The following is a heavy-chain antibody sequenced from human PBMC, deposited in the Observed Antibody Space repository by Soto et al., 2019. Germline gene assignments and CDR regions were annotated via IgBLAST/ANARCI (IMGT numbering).Heavy chain of an antibody. CDR1: GGTFSSYA. V-gene: IGHV1-69*12. Sequence: QVQLVQSGAEVRQPASSVKVSCKTSGGTFSSYAISWVRQAPGQGLEWMGGIAPIVDTPTYAQKFQGRVTITADESTSTVYMELSSLRSDDTAVYYCVRVVAIPGYPDNWGQGTLVTVSS. D-gene: IGHD5-12*01. CDR2: IAPIVDTP. CDR3: VRVVAIPGYPDN. J-gene: IGHJ4*02.